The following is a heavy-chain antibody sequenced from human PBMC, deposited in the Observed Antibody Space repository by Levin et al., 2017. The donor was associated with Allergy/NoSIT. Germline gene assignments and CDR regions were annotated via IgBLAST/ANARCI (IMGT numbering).Heavy chain of an antibody. J-gene: IGHJ5*02. CDR1: GYTFSSYW. CDR3: ARRTGDGTYNWFDP. CDR2: IYPGDSDT. V-gene: IGHV5-51*01. Sequence: PGGSLRLSCKGSGYTFSSYWIGWVRQMPGKGLEWMGIIYPGDSDTRYSPSFQGQVTISADKSISTAYLQWSSLKASATAIYYCARRTGDGTYNWFDPWGQGTLVTVSS.